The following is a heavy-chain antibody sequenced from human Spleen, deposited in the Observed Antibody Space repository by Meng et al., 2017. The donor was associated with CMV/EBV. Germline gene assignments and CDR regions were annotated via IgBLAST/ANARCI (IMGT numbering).Heavy chain of an antibody. V-gene: IGHV3-66*01. J-gene: IGHJ4*02. CDR3: TGDSVSNPNLDY. CDR2: IYRGDNT. CDR1: GFNVRDKY. D-gene: IGHD3-10*01. Sequence: GQLVDAGGGVVQPGGSLRLSCAASGFNVRDKYMSWVRQAPGKGLEWVCIIYRGDNTYYIDSVKDRFTVSRDNSKNTMYLQMNSLRVEDTAVYYCTGDSVSNPNLDYWGQGTLVTVSS.